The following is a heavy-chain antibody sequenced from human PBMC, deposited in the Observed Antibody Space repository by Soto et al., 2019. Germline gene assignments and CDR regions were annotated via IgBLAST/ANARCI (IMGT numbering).Heavy chain of an antibody. V-gene: IGHV2-26*01. CDR1: RFSLSNSRVC. Sequence: QVTLKESGPVLVKPTETLTLTCTVSRFSLSNSRVCVNWIRQPPGKALEWLAHIFSNDEKSYSSSLKSRLTFSKDTSKSQVVLSMTNMDPVDTATYYCARIRDDYTIDYWGQGTLVTVSS. D-gene: IGHD4-4*01. CDR3: ARIRDDYTIDY. CDR2: IFSNDEK. J-gene: IGHJ4*02.